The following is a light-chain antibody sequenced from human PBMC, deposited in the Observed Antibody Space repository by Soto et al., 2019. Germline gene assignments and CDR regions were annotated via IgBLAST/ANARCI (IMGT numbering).Light chain of an antibody. CDR3: LQCGSSPWT. J-gene: IGKJ1*01. CDR2: GAS. V-gene: IGKV3-20*01. CDR1: QSVSSSY. Sequence: EIVLTQSPGTLSLSPGERATLSCRASQSVSSSYLAWFQHKPGQAPSLLIYGASSRATGIPDRFSGSGSGTDFTLTISRLEPEDCAVYYCLQCGSSPWTFGQGTKVEIK.